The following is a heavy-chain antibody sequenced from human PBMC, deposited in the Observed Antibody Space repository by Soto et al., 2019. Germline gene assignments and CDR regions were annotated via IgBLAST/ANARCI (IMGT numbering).Heavy chain of an antibody. CDR3: ARGDRYYYGSGSYWPY. CDR1: GGSFSGYY. CDR2: INHSGST. D-gene: IGHD3-10*01. J-gene: IGHJ4*02. V-gene: IGHV4-34*01. Sequence: SETLSLTCAVYGGSFSGYYWSWIRQPPGKGLEWIGEINHSGSTNYNPSLKSRVTISVDTSKNQFSLKLSSVTAADTAVYYCARGDRYYYGSGSYWPYWGQGTLVTVSS.